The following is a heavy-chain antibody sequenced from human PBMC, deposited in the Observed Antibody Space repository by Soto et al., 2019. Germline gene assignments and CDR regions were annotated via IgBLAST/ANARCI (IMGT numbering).Heavy chain of an antibody. V-gene: IGHV4-59*01. Sequence: SETLSLTCTVSGGSISSYYWSWIRQPPGKGLEWIGYIYYSGSTNYNPSLKSRVTISVDTSKNQFSLKLSSVTAADTAVYYCARDRGYCSGGSCPPTYDAFDIWGQGTMVTVSS. CDR2: IYYSGST. CDR3: ARDRGYCSGGSCPPTYDAFDI. D-gene: IGHD2-15*01. J-gene: IGHJ3*02. CDR1: GGSISSYY.